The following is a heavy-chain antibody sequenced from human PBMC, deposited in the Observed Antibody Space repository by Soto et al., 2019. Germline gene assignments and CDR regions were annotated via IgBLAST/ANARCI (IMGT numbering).Heavy chain of an antibody. CDR2: ISAYNGNT. Sequence: QVQLVQSGAEVKKPGASVKVSCKASGYTFTSYGISWVRQAHGQGLEWMGWISAYNGNTNYAQKLQGRVTMTTDTSTSTAYMELRSLRSDDTAVYYCARDYDYIWGSYRPRPDFDYWGQGTLVTVSS. V-gene: IGHV1-18*01. CDR1: GYTFTSYG. J-gene: IGHJ4*02. D-gene: IGHD3-16*02. CDR3: ARDYDYIWGSYRPRPDFDY.